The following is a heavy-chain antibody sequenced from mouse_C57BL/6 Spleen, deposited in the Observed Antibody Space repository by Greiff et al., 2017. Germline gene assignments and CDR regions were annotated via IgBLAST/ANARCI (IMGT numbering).Heavy chain of an antibody. Sequence: EVMLVESGGDLVKPGGSLKLSCAASGFTFRSYGMSWVRQTPDKRLEWVATISSGGSYTYYPDSVKGRFTISRDNAKNTLYLQMSSLKSEDTAMYYCARQEDYDGYDGRYFDYWGQGTTLTVSS. J-gene: IGHJ2*01. CDR2: ISSGGSYT. D-gene: IGHD2-2*01. CDR1: GFTFRSYG. CDR3: ARQEDYDGYDGRYFDY. V-gene: IGHV5-6*01.